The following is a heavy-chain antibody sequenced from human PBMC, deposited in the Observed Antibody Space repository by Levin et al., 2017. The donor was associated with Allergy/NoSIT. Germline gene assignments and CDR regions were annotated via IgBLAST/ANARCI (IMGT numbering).Heavy chain of an antibody. CDR3: ARAPQRYDFWNTPYYFDY. J-gene: IGHJ4*02. V-gene: IGHV3-30-3*01. CDR2: ISYDGSNK. Sequence: GGSLRLSCAASGFTFSSYAMHWVRQAPGKGLEWVAVISYDGSNKYYADSVKGRFTISRDNSKNTLYLQMNSLRAEDTAVYYCARAPQRYDFWNTPYYFDYWGQGTLVTVSS. CDR1: GFTFSSYA. D-gene: IGHD3-3*01.